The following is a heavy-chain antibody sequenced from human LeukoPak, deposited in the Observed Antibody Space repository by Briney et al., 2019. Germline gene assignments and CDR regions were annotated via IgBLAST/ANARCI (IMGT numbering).Heavy chain of an antibody. CDR2: ISSSGSTI. CDR3: ARDYYYDSSGYYLH. D-gene: IGHD3-22*01. Sequence: GGSLRLSCAASGFTFSDYYMSWIRQAPGKGLEWVSYISSSGSTIYYADSVKGRFTISRDNARNSLYLQMNSLRAEDTAVYYCARDYYYDSSGYYLHWGRGTLVTVSS. J-gene: IGHJ4*02. V-gene: IGHV3-11*04. CDR1: GFTFSDYY.